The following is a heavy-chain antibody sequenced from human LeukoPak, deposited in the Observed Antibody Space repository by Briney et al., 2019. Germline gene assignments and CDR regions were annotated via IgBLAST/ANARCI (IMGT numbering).Heavy chain of an antibody. CDR1: GYSFTTYW. D-gene: IGHD6-13*01. Sequence: GESLKISCKGSGYSFTTYWIGWVRQLPGKGLEWMGIIYPGDSDTRYSPSFQGQVTISADKSISTAYLQWNSLKASDTAMYYCARRSIAAADPFDYWGQGTLVTVSS. V-gene: IGHV5-51*01. CDR2: IYPGDSDT. CDR3: ARRSIAAADPFDY. J-gene: IGHJ4*02.